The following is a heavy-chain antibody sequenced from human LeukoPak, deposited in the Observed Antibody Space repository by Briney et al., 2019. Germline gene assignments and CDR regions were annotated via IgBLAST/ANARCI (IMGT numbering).Heavy chain of an antibody. Sequence: SETLSLTCTVSGGSISSYYWSWIRQPPGKGLEWIGYIYYSGSTNYNPSLKSRVTISVDTSKNQFSLKLSSVTAADTAVYYCARHGRHRGSPNRYFDYWGQGTLVTVSS. CDR3: ARHGRHRGSPNRYFDY. V-gene: IGHV4-59*08. D-gene: IGHD3-16*01. CDR2: IYYSGST. CDR1: GGSISSYY. J-gene: IGHJ4*02.